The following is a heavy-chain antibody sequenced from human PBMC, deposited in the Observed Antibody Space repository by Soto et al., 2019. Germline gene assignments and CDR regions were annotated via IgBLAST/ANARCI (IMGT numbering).Heavy chain of an antibody. CDR3: AHGSCSSADCYPNPYLDY. CDR2: IYWDDDE. V-gene: IGHV2-5*02. D-gene: IGHD2-2*01. J-gene: IGHJ4*02. Sequence: QITLKESGPTPVKPTQTLTLTCTFSGFSLSTTAEGVGWIRQPPGKALEWLALIYWDDDERYSPSLKSRLTITKDTSKNQVVLTMTNVDPVDTATYYCAHGSCSSADCYPNPYLDYWGQGILVTVSS. CDR1: GFSLSTTAEG.